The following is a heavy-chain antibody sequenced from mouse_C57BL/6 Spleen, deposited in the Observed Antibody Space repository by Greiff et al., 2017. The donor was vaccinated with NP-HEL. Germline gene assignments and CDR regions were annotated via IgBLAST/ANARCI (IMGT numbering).Heavy chain of an antibody. CDR2: IYPGSGST. CDR1: GYTFTSYW. D-gene: IGHD2-5*01. V-gene: IGHV1-55*01. J-gene: IGHJ4*01. Sequence: QVQLQQPGAELVKPGASVKMSCKASGYTFTSYWITWVKQRPGQGLEWIGDIYPGSGSTNYNEKFKSKATLTVDTSSSTAYMQLSSLTSEDSAVYYCARRGYYSNYYAMDYWGQGTSATVSS. CDR3: ARRGYYSNYYAMDY.